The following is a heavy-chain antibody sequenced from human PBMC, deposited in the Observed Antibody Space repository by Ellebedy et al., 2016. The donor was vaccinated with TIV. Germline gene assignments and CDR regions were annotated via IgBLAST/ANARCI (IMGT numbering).Heavy chain of an antibody. CDR1: GFPFSSYN. Sequence: GESLKISCAVSGFPFSSYNMNWIRQAPGKGLEWVSAVNSVSTSMFYADSVKGRFTVSRDNAKNSLYLQMNSLRVEDTAVYYCARGWSTPDSWGQGTLVIVSS. CDR3: ARGWSTPDS. CDR2: VNSVSTSM. J-gene: IGHJ4*02. D-gene: IGHD2-15*01. V-gene: IGHV3-21*01.